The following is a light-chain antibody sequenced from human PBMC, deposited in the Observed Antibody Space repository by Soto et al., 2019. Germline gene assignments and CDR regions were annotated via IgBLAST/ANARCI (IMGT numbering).Light chain of an antibody. CDR3: QQYLGIPRT. V-gene: IGKV4-1*01. CDR1: QSVLYSSNNKNY. CDR2: WAS. Sequence: DIVMTQSPDSLAVSLGERATINCKSSQSVLYSSNNKNYLAWYQQKPGQPPKLLIYWASTRESGVPDRFSGNGSGTDFTLTISSLQAEDVAVYYCQQYLGIPRTFGQGTKVDIK. J-gene: IGKJ1*01.